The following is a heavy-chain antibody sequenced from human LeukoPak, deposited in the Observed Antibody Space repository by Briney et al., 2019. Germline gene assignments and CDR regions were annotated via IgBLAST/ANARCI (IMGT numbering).Heavy chain of an antibody. Sequence: PGGSLRLSCAASGFTFSSYAMSWVRQAPGKGLEWVSAISGSGGSTYYADSVKGRFTISRDNSKNTLYLQMTSLRAEDTAVYYCAKDPKVDYGDYVDYWGQGTLVTVSS. CDR2: ISGSGGST. CDR1: GFTFSSYA. CDR3: AKDPKVDYGDYVDY. V-gene: IGHV3-23*01. J-gene: IGHJ4*02. D-gene: IGHD4-17*01.